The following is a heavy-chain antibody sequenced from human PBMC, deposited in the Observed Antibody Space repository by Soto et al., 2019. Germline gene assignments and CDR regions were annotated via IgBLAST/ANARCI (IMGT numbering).Heavy chain of an antibody. CDR3: ATWRSYSGSYCFDY. Sequence: QVQLVQSGAEVRKPGASVKVSCEASGGTLNTYTINWMRQAPGRGLEWVGQIVPMYDSVNYAEKFQGRVTSISDKSTKTAYMEMTSLRSEDTALYFCATWRSYSGSYCFDYWGQGTLVTVSS. D-gene: IGHD1-26*01. CDR1: GGTLNTYT. CDR2: IVPMYDSV. V-gene: IGHV1-69*06. J-gene: IGHJ4*02.